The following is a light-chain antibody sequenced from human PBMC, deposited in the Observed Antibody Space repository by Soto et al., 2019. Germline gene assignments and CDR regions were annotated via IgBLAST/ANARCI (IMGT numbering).Light chain of an antibody. J-gene: IGLJ2*01. V-gene: IGLV2-23*01. Sequence: QSALTQSASVSGSPGQSITISCTGTSSDVGSYNLVSWYHQHPGKAPKLMIYEGSKRPSGVSNRFSGSKSGNTASLTISGLQAEDEADYYCCSYAGTTTPVVFGGGTKVTVL. CDR2: EGS. CDR3: CSYAGTTTPVV. CDR1: SSDVGSYNL.